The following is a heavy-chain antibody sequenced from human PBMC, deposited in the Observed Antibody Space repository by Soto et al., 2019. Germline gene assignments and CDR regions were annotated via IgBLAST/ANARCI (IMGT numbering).Heavy chain of an antibody. J-gene: IGHJ6*02. CDR1: GGSFSGYY. D-gene: IGHD3-10*01. V-gene: IGHV4-34*01. Sequence: SETLSLTCAVYGGSFSGYYWSWIRQPPGKGLEWIGEINHSGSTNYNPSLKSRVTISVDTSKNQFSLKLSSVTAADTAVYYCARARRMVRGVISYYYYYGTDVWGQGTTVTGSS. CDR3: ARARRMVRGVISYYYYYGTDV. CDR2: INHSGST.